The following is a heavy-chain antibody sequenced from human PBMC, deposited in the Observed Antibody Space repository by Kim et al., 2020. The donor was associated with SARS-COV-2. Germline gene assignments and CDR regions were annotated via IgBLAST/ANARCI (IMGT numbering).Heavy chain of an antibody. CDR3: ARDRVVTAIYDY. J-gene: IGHJ4*02. V-gene: IGHV4-61*01. Sequence: SETLSLTCTVSGGSVSSGSYYWSWIRQPPGKGLEWIGYIYYSGSTNYNPSLKSRVTISVDTSKNQFSLKLSSVTAADTAVYYCARDRVVTAIYDYWGKGT. CDR2: IYYSGST. D-gene: IGHD2-21*02. CDR1: GGSVSSGSYY.